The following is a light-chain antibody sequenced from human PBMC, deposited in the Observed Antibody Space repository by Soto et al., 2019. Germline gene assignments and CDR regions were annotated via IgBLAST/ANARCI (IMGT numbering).Light chain of an antibody. CDR3: QQYNSYPST. Sequence: DIQMTQSPSTLSASVGDRVTITCRASQSICSWLAWSQQKPGKAPKLLIYKASSLESGVPSRFSGSGSGTEFTLTISSLQPDDFETYYCQQYNSYPSTFGQGTKVEIK. J-gene: IGKJ1*01. V-gene: IGKV1-5*03. CDR2: KAS. CDR1: QSICSW.